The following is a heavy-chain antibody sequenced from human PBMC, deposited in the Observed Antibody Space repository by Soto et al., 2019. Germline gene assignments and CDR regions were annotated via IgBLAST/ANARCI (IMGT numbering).Heavy chain of an antibody. CDR1: GFTFSSYA. Sequence: QVQLVESGGGVVQPGRSLRLSCAASGFTFSSYAMHWVRQAPGKGLEWVAVISYDGSNKYYADSVKGRFTISRDNSKNTLCLQVNSLRAEDTAVYYCARDRVTMIVVAHFAYWGQGTLVSVSS. J-gene: IGHJ4*02. CDR3: ARDRVTMIVVAHFAY. V-gene: IGHV3-30-3*01. CDR2: ISYDGSNK. D-gene: IGHD3-22*01.